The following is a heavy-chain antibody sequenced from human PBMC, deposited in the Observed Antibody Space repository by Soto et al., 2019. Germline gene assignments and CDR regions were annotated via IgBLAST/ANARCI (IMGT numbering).Heavy chain of an antibody. Sequence: QVQLVQSGAEVKKPGASVKVSCKASGYTFTDYYIHWVRQAPGQGLEWMGMINPRGGRTGYAEKFQGRLTLTSDTSASTVYMELSSLRSEDTAVYTCARDKLDRVPSDWFDPWGQGTQVTVSS. CDR2: INPRGGRT. V-gene: IGHV1-46*01. J-gene: IGHJ5*02. CDR3: ARDKLDRVPSDWFDP. D-gene: IGHD1-1*01. CDR1: GYTFTDYY.